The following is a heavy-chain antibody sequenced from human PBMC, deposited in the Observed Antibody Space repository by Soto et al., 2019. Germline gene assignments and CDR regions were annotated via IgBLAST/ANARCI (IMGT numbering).Heavy chain of an antibody. CDR3: ARGTTTSAFSAMDV. D-gene: IGHD1-1*01. CDR1: GFTFSNNA. CDR2: ISYDGTNK. J-gene: IGHJ6*02. V-gene: IGHV3-30-3*01. Sequence: QVQLLDSGGGVVQPGGSLRLTCAASGFTFSNNAMDWVRQAPGKGLEWVAVISYDGTNKYIAESVKGRFTISRDNSKNTLFLQMNSLRAEDTAVYYCARGTTTSAFSAMDVWGQGTTVTVSS.